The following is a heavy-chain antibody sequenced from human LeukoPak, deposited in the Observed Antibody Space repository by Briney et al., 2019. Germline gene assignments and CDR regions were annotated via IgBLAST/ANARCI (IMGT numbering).Heavy chain of an antibody. CDR2: ISAYNGNT. CDR1: GYTFTSYG. Sequence: GASVKVSCKASGYTFTSYGISWVRQAPGQGLEWMGWISAYNGNTNYAQKLQGRVTMTTDTSTSTAYMELRSLRSDDTAVYYCASAAFYCSSTSCRGDAFDIWGQGTMVTVSS. D-gene: IGHD2-2*01. J-gene: IGHJ3*02. V-gene: IGHV1-18*01. CDR3: ASAAFYCSSTSCRGDAFDI.